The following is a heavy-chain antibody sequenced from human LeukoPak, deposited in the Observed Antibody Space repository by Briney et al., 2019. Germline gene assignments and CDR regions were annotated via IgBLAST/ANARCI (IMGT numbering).Heavy chain of an antibody. CDR3: ARFRCGDGCYPEDV. V-gene: IGHV4-4*07. CDR1: GGSISGSY. CDR2: IHSSGST. J-gene: IGHJ6*04. Sequence: PLETLSLTCTVSGGSISGSYWSWIRQPAGKGLEWTGRIHSSGSTNQNPSLKSRVTMAVDTSKNQFSLNLSSVTAADTAVYYCARFRCGDGCYPEDVGGKGTTVTVSS. D-gene: IGHD2-21*02.